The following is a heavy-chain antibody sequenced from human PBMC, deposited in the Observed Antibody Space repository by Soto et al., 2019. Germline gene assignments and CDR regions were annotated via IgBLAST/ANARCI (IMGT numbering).Heavy chain of an antibody. CDR1: GFTFSSYG. CDR2: ISYDGSNK. CDR3: AKDFDEPRYGSGTPLEWFDP. V-gene: IGHV3-30*18. Sequence: GGSLRLSCAASGFTFSSYGMHWVRQAPGKGLEWVAVISYDGSNKYYADSVKGRFTISRDNSKNTLYLQMNSLRAEDTAVYYCAKDFDEPRYGSGTPLEWFDPWGQGTLVTVSS. J-gene: IGHJ5*02. D-gene: IGHD3-10*01.